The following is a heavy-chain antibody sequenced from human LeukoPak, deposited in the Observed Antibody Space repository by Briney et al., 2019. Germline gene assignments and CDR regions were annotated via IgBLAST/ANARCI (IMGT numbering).Heavy chain of an antibody. J-gene: IGHJ4*02. D-gene: IGHD6-19*01. V-gene: IGHV3-30-3*01. Sequence: GGSLRLSCAASGFTFSNSAMYWFRQAPGQGLEWEAFISYDGSNKNYADSVKGRFTISRDNSKNTLYLQMNSLRAEDTAVYYCARALGPIAVAGTGPDYWGQGTLVTVSS. CDR2: ISYDGSNK. CDR3: ARALGPIAVAGTGPDY. CDR1: GFTFSNSA.